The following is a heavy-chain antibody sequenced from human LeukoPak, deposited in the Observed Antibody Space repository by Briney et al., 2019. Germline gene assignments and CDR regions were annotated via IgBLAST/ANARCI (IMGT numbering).Heavy chain of an antibody. Sequence: PGGSLRLSCAASGFTFSSYAMSWVRQAPGKGLEWVSAISGSGGSTYYADSVEGRFTISRDNSKNTLYLQMNSLRAEDTAVYYCAKALDIVVVPAAMFVLGFDYWGQGTLVTVSS. CDR1: GFTFSSYA. J-gene: IGHJ4*02. CDR3: AKALDIVVVPAAMFVLGFDY. CDR2: ISGSGGST. V-gene: IGHV3-23*01. D-gene: IGHD2-2*01.